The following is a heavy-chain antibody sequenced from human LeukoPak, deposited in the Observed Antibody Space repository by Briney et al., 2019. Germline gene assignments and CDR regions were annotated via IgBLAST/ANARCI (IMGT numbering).Heavy chain of an antibody. J-gene: IGHJ4*02. D-gene: IGHD2-15*01. CDR1: GFTFSSCA. Sequence: PGGSLRLSCAASGFTFSSCAMSWVRQAPGKGLEWVSGISGSGVSTYYADSVKGRFTISRDNSKNTLYLQMSSLRAEDTAVYYCAKIPQPTSVGYFDYWGQGNLVTVSS. CDR2: ISGSGVST. CDR3: AKIPQPTSVGYFDY. V-gene: IGHV3-23*01.